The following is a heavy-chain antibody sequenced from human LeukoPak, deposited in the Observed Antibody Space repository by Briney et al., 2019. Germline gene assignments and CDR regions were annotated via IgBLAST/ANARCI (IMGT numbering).Heavy chain of an antibody. CDR2: IYTSGST. V-gene: IGHV4-4*07. CDR3: ARDSLNDFALGGWLDP. D-gene: IGHD4-23*01. Sequence: SETLSLTCTVPGGSISSYYWSWIRQPAGKGLEWIGRIYTSGSTNYNPSLKSRVTMSVDTSKNQFSLKLSSVTAADTAVYYCARDSLNDFALGGWLDPWGQGTLVTVSS. CDR1: GGSISSYY. J-gene: IGHJ5*02.